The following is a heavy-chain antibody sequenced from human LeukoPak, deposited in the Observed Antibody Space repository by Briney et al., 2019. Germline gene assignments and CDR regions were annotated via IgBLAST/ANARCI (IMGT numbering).Heavy chain of an antibody. CDR2: ISSSSSYI. D-gene: IGHD2-15*01. J-gene: IGHJ3*02. Sequence: GGSLRLSCAASGFTFSSYSMNWVRQAPGKGLEWVSSISSSSSYIYYADSVKGRFTISRDNAKNSLYLQMNSLRGEDTAVYYCARVAAPDDAFDIWGQGTMVTVSS. CDR3: ARVAAPDDAFDI. V-gene: IGHV3-21*01. CDR1: GFTFSSYS.